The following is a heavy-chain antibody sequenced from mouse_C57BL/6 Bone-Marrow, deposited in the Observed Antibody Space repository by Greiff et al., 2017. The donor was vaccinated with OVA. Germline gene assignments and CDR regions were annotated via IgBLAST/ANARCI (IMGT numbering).Heavy chain of an antibody. J-gene: IGHJ3*01. CDR3: ASYDVWFAY. Sequence: VQLQQSGPGLVQPSQSLSITCTASGFSLTSYGVHWVRQSPGKGLEWLGVIWRGGSTDYNAAILSSLSTTKDNSKSQVFCKMNSLQSDDTAIYYCASYDVWFAYWGQGTLVTVSA. V-gene: IGHV2-5*01. CDR1: GFSLTSYG. CDR2: IWRGGST. D-gene: IGHD2-12*01.